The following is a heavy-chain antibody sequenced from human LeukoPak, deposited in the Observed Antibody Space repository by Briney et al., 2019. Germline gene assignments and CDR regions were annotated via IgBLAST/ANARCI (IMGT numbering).Heavy chain of an antibody. V-gene: IGHV4-30-4*08. CDR2: IYYSGST. J-gene: IGHJ4*02. CDR1: GGPISSGDYY. D-gene: IGHD5-18*01. CDR3: ARSLDTAMDPLDY. Sequence: KTSETLSLTCTVSGGPISSGDYYWSWIRQPPGKGLEWIGYIYYSGSTYYNPSLKSRVTISVDTSKNQFSLKLSSVTAADTAVYYCARSLDTAMDPLDYWGQGTLVTVSS.